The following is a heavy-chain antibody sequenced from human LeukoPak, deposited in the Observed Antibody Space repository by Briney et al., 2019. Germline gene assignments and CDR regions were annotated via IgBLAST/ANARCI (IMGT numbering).Heavy chain of an antibody. J-gene: IGHJ4*02. CDR1: GGSISSYY. V-gene: IGHV4-59*01. CDR3: ARGLEATTTFDY. Sequence: SETLSLTCTVSGGSISSYYWSWIRQPPGKGLEWIGYIYYSGSTNYNPSLKSRVTISVDTSKNQFSLKLSSVTAADTAVYYCARGLEATTTFDYWGQGTLVTVSS. D-gene: IGHD5-12*01. CDR2: IYYSGST.